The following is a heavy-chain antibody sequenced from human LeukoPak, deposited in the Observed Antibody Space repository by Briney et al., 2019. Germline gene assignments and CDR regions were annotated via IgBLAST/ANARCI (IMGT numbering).Heavy chain of an antibody. CDR3: ARESRPEGRLIDIDF. V-gene: IGHV3-7*01. J-gene: IGHJ4*02. Sequence: PGGSLRLSCAASGFTFRDYWMSWVPQAPGKGLEWVADINQDESEKNHVDSVRGRFTISRDNAEKSLYLQMNSLRAEDTALYYCARESRPEGRLIDIDFWGQGTLVTVSS. CDR1: GFTFRDYW. D-gene: IGHD1-1*01. CDR2: INQDESEK.